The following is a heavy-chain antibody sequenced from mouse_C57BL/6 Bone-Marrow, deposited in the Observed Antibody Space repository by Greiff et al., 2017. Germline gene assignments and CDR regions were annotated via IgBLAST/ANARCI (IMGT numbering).Heavy chain of an antibody. CDR2: ISSGSSTI. D-gene: IGHD4-1*01. V-gene: IGHV5-17*01. CDR1: GFTFSDYG. CDR3: ARTGSFDY. J-gene: IGHJ2*01. Sequence: EVKVVESGGGLVKPGGSLKLSCAASGFTFSDYGMHWVRQAPEKGLEWVAYISSGSSTIYYADTLKGRFTISRDNAKNTLFLQMTSLRSEDTAMYYCARTGSFDYWGQGTTLTVSS.